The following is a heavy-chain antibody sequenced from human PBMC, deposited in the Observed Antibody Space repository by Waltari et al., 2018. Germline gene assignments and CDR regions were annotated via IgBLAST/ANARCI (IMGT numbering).Heavy chain of an antibody. D-gene: IGHD6-19*01. CDR1: GGTFSSYA. CDR2: IIPIFGTA. V-gene: IGHV1-69*13. CDR3: ARSNNAIAVADPYYFDY. J-gene: IGHJ4*02. Sequence: QVQLVQSGAEEKKPGCSVKVSCKASGGTFSSYAISWVRQAPGQGLECMGRIIPIFGTANYAQQFQGRVTITADTSTSTAYMELSSLRSEDTAVYYCARSNNAIAVADPYYFDYWGQGTLVTVSS.